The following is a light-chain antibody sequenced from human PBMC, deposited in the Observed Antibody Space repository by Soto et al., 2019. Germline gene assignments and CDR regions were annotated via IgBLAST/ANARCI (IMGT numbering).Light chain of an antibody. Sequence: DIEMTQCPSSVCGWVGERVTSAGMASQSISSWLAWYQQKPGKAPKLLIYDASSLESGVPSRFSGSRSGTEFTLTLLSPQPDDFAAYYFQQYNSYSRTFGQGTKVDIK. CDR1: QSISSW. CDR3: QQYNSYSRT. CDR2: DAS. J-gene: IGKJ1*01. V-gene: IGKV1-5*01.